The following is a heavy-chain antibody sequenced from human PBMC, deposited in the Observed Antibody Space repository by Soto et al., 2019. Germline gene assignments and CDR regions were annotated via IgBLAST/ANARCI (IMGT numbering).Heavy chain of an antibody. D-gene: IGHD6-19*01. V-gene: IGHV3-33*08. CDR1: GFTFDDYG. J-gene: IGHJ4*02. Sequence: PGGSLRLSCAASGFTFDDYGMHWVRQAPGKGLEWVSLIWYDGGNKYYADSVRGRFTISRDNSKNTLYLQMNSLRAEDTAVYYCARSYSSAWYLFDYWGQGTLVTVSS. CDR2: IWYDGGNK. CDR3: ARSYSSAWYLFDY.